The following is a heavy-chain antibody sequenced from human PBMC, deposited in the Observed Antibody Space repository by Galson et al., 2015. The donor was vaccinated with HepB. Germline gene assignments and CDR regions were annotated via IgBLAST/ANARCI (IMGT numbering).Heavy chain of an antibody. V-gene: IGHV3-72*01. Sequence: SLRLSCAASGFTFSDHYMDWVRQAPGKGLEWVGRTRNKANSYTTEYAASVKGRFAISRDDSKNSLYLQMNSLKTEDTAVYYCARVGDYYDSSGYYYSYWGQGTLVTVSS. CDR1: GFTFSDHY. CDR3: ARVGDYYDSSGYYYSY. CDR2: TRNKANSYTT. J-gene: IGHJ4*02. D-gene: IGHD3-22*01.